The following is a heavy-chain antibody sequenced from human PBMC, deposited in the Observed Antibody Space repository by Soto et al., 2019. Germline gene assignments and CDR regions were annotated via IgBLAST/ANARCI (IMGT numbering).Heavy chain of an antibody. CDR1: GGGFSTYA. Sequence: SVKVSCKASGGGFSTYAITWVRQAPGQGLEWMGGITPIFDTTNYAQKFQGRVTITADESTTTVHMELTSLRSEDTAVYYCATGGTTVTRRFDYWGQGTLVTVSS. J-gene: IGHJ4*02. V-gene: IGHV1-69*13. CDR3: ATGGTTVTRRFDY. D-gene: IGHD4-17*01. CDR2: ITPIFDTT.